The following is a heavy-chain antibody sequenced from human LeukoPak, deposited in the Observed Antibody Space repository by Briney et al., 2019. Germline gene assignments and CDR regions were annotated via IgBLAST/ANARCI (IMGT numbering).Heavy chain of an antibody. V-gene: IGHV3-7*01. CDR3: ARDGTAAGLYFDL. Sequence: GGSLILSCAVSGFTFSSYWMNWVRQAPGKGLEWVASIKQDGGEKSYVDSVKGRFTISRDNAKNSLYLQTSSLRAEDTAVYYCARDGTAAGLYFDLWGQGTLVTVSS. CDR2: IKQDGGEK. J-gene: IGHJ4*01. D-gene: IGHD6-13*01. CDR1: GFTFSSYW.